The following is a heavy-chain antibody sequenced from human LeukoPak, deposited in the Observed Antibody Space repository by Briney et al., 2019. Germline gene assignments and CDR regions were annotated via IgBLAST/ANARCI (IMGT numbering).Heavy chain of an antibody. CDR3: AKDVMGWLQSVQPAPTHFDY. J-gene: IGHJ4*02. D-gene: IGHD5-24*01. V-gene: IGHV3-23*01. CDR1: GFTFSSYA. CDR2: ISGSGSGGNT. Sequence: PGGSLRLSCAASGFTFSSYAMTWVRQAPGKGLEWVSAISGSGSGGNTYYADSVKGRFTISRDNSKNTLYLQMNSLRAEDTAVYYCAKDVMGWLQSVQPAPTHFDYWGQGTLVTVSS.